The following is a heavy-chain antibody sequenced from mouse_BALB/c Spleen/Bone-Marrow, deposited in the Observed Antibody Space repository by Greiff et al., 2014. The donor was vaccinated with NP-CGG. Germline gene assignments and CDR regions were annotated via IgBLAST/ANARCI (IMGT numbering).Heavy chain of an antibody. V-gene: IGHV1-14*01. CDR2: INPYNDGT. CDR1: GYTFTSYV. D-gene: IGHD2-4*01. Sequence: EVQLQQSGPELVKPGASVKMSCKASGYTFTSYVMHWVKQKPGQGLEWIGYINPYNDGTKYNEKFKGKATLTSDKSSSTAYMELSSLTSEDSAVYYCTRGVYYDYDEWAMDYWGQGSSVTDSS. J-gene: IGHJ4*01. CDR3: TRGVYYDYDEWAMDY.